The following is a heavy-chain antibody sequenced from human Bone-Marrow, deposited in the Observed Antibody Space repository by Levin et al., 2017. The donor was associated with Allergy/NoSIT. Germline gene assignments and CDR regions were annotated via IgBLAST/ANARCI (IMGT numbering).Heavy chain of an antibody. V-gene: IGHV3-15*01. Sequence: GGSLRLSCAASGFNFTNAWMSWVRQAPGKGLEWVGRIKSRNDGGTADYAAPVKGRFIISKDVSKNTLYLQMNSLKTQDTAVYYCSTEGGHCSGGSCYLLPFYYGMDVWGQGTTVTVSS. CDR2: IKSRNDGGTA. D-gene: IGHD2-15*01. J-gene: IGHJ6*02. CDR3: STEGGHCSGGSCYLLPFYYGMDV. CDR1: GFNFTNAW.